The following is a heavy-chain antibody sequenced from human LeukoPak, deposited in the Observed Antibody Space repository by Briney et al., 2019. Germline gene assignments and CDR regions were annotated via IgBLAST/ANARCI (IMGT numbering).Heavy chain of an antibody. Sequence: GGSLRLSCAASGFTFSSYGMHWVRQAPGKGLEWGAVISYDGSNKYYADSVKGRFTISRDNSKNTLYLQMNSLRAEDTAVYYCAKNPRGSGWPYFDYWGQGTLVTVSS. D-gene: IGHD6-19*01. CDR1: GFTFSSYG. J-gene: IGHJ4*02. CDR3: AKNPRGSGWPYFDY. CDR2: ISYDGSNK. V-gene: IGHV3-30*18.